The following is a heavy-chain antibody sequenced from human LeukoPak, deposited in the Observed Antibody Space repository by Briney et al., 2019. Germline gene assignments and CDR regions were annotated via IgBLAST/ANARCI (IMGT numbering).Heavy chain of an antibody. CDR2: ISGSGGST. V-gene: IGHV3-23*01. Sequence: GGSLRLSCAASGFTFSSYAMSWVRQAPGKGLEWVSAISGSGGSTYYADSVKGRFTISRDNSKNTLYLQMNSLRAEDTAVYYCARGGKLRFQHNWFDPWGQGTLVTVSS. J-gene: IGHJ5*02. CDR3: ARGGKLRFQHNWFDP. CDR1: GFTFSSYA. D-gene: IGHD3-3*01.